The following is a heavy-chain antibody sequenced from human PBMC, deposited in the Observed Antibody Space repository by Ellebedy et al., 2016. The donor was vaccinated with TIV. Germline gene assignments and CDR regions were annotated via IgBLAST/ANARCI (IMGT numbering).Heavy chain of an antibody. V-gene: IGHV4-59*01. CDR3: ARKRDGTYIDY. Sequence: SETLSLTXTVSGDSISSDYWNWIRQPPGKGLEWIGYIYYSGRIDYNPSLKSRVTISVDTSKNQFSLKLSSVTAADTAVYYCARKRDGTYIDYWGQGTLVIVSS. J-gene: IGHJ4*02. D-gene: IGHD2-15*01. CDR1: GDSISSDY. CDR2: IYYSGRI.